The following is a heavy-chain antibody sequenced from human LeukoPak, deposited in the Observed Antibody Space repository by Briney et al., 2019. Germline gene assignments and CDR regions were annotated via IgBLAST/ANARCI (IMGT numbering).Heavy chain of an antibody. V-gene: IGHV4-59*01. CDR2: IYYSGST. J-gene: IGHJ4*02. CDR1: GGSISSYY. D-gene: IGHD5-24*01. CDR3: ARGVEMATILDY. Sequence: PSETLSLTCTVSGGSISSYYWSWIRQPPGKGLEWIGYIYYSGSTNYNPSLKSRVTISVDTSKNQFSLKLSSVTAADTAVYYCARGVEMATILDYWGQGTLVTVSS.